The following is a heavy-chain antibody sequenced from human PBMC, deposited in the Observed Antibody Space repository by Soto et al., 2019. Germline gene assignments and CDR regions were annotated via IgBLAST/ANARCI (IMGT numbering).Heavy chain of an antibody. CDR2: INPNSGGT. CDR3: ARVNVVVVAATREYYFDY. J-gene: IGHJ4*02. CDR1: GYTFTGYY. V-gene: IGHV1-2*02. D-gene: IGHD2-15*01. Sequence: GASVKVSCKASGYTFTGYYMHWVRQAPGQGLEWMGWINPNSGGTNYAQKFQGRVTMTRDTSMSTAYMELSRLRSDDTAVYYCARVNVVVVAATREYYFDYWGQGTLVTVPS.